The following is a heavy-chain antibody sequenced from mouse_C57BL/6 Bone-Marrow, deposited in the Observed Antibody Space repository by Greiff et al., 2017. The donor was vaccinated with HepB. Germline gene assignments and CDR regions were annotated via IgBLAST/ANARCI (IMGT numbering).Heavy chain of an antibody. V-gene: IGHV2-2*01. CDR3: ARKTSIRGNWYFDV. CDR2: IWSGGST. Sequence: QVHVKQSGPGLVQPSQSLSITCTVSGFSLTSYGVHWVRQSPGKGLEWLGVIWSGGSTDYNAAFISRLSISKDNSKSQVFFKMNSLQADDTAIYYCARKTSIRGNWYFDVWGTGTTVTVSS. J-gene: IGHJ1*03. CDR1: GFSLTSYG.